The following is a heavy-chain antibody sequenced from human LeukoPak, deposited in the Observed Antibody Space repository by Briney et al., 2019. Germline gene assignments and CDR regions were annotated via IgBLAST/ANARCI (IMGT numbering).Heavy chain of an antibody. CDR1: GFTFSSCA. J-gene: IGHJ4*02. CDR3: ITPLPYSAQ. Sequence: GGSLRLSCAASGFTFSSCAMSWVRQAPGKGLEWVSAISGTGVSTYYADSVKGRFTISRDKSKNTLYLQMNSLRAEDTAVYYCITPLPYSAQGGQGTLVTVSS. CDR2: ISGTGVST. V-gene: IGHV3-23*01. D-gene: IGHD2-21*01.